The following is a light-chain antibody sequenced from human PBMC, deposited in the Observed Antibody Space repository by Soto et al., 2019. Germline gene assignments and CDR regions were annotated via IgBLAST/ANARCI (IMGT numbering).Light chain of an antibody. CDR1: QNINNS. J-gene: IGKJ5*01. CDR2: DAA. V-gene: IGKV1-33*01. Sequence: DIQMTQSPSSLSASVGDIVTITCQASQNINNSLNWYQQKPGRAPKLLIYDAANLEAGVPSRFRGSGSGTDFTFTISRLQPEDIATYYCQQYETLPTVGQGTRLEIK. CDR3: QQYETLPT.